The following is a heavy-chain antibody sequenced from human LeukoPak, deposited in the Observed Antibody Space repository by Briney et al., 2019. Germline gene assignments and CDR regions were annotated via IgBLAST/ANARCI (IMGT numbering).Heavy chain of an antibody. CDR1: GFTVSSNY. CDR3: ARGRSTWHLDY. V-gene: IGHV3-53*01. Sequence: PGGSLRLSCAASGFTVSSNYINWVRQAPGKGLEWVSLIYSGGTTYYADSVKGRFTISRDNSKNTVHLQMNNLRAEDTAMYFCARGRSTWHLDYWGQGTLVTVSS. D-gene: IGHD1-26*01. CDR2: IYSGGTT. J-gene: IGHJ4*02.